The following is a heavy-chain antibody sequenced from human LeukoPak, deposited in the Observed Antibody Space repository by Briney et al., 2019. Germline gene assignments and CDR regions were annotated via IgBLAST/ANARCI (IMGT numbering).Heavy chain of an antibody. CDR2: IDPNSGGT. CDR3: ARGYYDRGSLYYIDY. CDR1: GYTFTGYY. V-gene: IGHV1-2*02. Sequence: GASVKVSCKTSGYTFTGYYMHWVGQAPGQGLEWMGWIDPNSGGTNYAQKFQGRVTMTRDTSIGTAYMELSGLTSDDTAVYYCARGYYDRGSLYYIDYWGQGTLVTVSS. J-gene: IGHJ4*02. D-gene: IGHD3-22*01.